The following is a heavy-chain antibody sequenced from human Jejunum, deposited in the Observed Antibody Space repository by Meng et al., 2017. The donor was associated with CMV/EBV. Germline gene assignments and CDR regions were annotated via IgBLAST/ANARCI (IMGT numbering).Heavy chain of an antibody. Sequence: VRLRDPGLGSLKPSATLSFTSSCSCCSISADYWSWTRQPPGEGLEWFGNNYYSGSTNYNPSLASRVTISVDSSKNQFSLKLSSVTAADTAVYYCARHQNGETYPLDYWGQGTLVTVSS. CDR2: NYYSGST. V-gene: IGHV4-59*08. D-gene: IGHD2-8*01. J-gene: IGHJ4*02. CDR1: CCSISADY. CDR3: ARHQNGETYPLDY.